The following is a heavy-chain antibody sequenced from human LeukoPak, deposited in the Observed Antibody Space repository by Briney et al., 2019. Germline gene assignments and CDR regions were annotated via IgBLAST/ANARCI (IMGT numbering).Heavy chain of an antibody. D-gene: IGHD5-12*01. Sequence: PGGSLRLSCAASGFTFSSYSMNWVRQAPGKGLEWVSSISTSSIYIYYADSVKGRFTISRDNAKNSLYLQMNSLRAEGTAVYYCARDKDQYSGYDDGLFDYWGQGTLVTVSS. CDR3: ARDKDQYSGYDDGLFDY. CDR1: GFTFSSYS. J-gene: IGHJ4*02. V-gene: IGHV3-21*01. CDR2: ISTSSIYI.